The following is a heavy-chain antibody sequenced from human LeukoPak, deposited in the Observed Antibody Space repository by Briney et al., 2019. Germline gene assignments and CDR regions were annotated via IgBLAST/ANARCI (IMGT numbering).Heavy chain of an antibody. CDR1: GFXFSSYA. J-gene: IGHJ4*02. CDR2: ISGSGGST. V-gene: IGHV3-23*01. Sequence: GGSLRLSCAASGFXFSSYAISWVRQAPGKGLEWVSAISGSGGSTYYADSVKGRFTISRDNAKNSLYLQMNSLRAEDTAVYFCSSGPNFDYWGQGTLVTVSS. CDR3: SSGPNFDY. D-gene: IGHD6-19*01.